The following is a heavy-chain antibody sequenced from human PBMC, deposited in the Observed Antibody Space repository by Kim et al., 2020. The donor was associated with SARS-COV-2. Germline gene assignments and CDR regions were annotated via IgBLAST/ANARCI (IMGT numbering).Heavy chain of an antibody. CDR3: ARGLVYYDSSGYYYFDY. Sequence: SETLSLTCAVYGGSFSGYYWSWIRQPPGKGLEWIGEINHSGSTNYNPSLKSRVTISVDTSKNQFSLKLSSVTAADTAVYYCARGLVYYDSSGYYYFDYWGQGTLVTVSS. CDR2: INHSGST. V-gene: IGHV4-34*01. CDR1: GGSFSGYY. D-gene: IGHD3-22*01. J-gene: IGHJ4*02.